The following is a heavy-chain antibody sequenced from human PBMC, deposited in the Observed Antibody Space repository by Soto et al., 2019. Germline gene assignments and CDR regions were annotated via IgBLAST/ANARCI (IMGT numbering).Heavy chain of an antibody. Sequence: GLSLRLSCAASGLTFTRYRMNWVRQAPWKGLEWVSSISSTTNYIYYGDSMKGRLTISRDNAKNSLYLEMNSLRAEDTAVYYCARESEDLTSNFDYWGQGTLVTVSS. CDR3: ARESEDLTSNFDY. J-gene: IGHJ4*02. CDR1: GLTFTRYR. CDR2: ISSTTNYI. V-gene: IGHV3-21*06.